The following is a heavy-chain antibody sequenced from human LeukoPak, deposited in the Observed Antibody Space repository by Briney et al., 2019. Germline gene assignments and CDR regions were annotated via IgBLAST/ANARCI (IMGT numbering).Heavy chain of an antibody. CDR2: ISSSSSYI. CDR3: ARAPSKDDAFDI. J-gene: IGHJ3*02. V-gene: IGHV3-21*01. CDR1: GFTFSSYA. Sequence: GGSLRLSCAASGFTFSSYAMSWVRQAPGKGLEWVSSISSSSSYIYYADSVKGRFTISRDNAKNSLYLQMNSLRAEDTAVYYCARAPSKDDAFDIWGQGTMVTVSS.